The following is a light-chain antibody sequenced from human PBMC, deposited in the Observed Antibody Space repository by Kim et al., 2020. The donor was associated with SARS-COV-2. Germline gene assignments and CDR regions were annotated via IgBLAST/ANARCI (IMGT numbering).Light chain of an antibody. CDR3: QAWDSSTGV. Sequence: VSPGKTPIITGSGDKWGYKYVCWYQQKPGQAPVRVIYEDSGRPSGIPERFLGSNSGNTATLTISGTEAMDEADYYCQAWDSSTGVFGGGTQLTVL. CDR2: EDS. J-gene: IGLJ3*02. CDR1: KWGYKY. V-gene: IGLV3-1*01.